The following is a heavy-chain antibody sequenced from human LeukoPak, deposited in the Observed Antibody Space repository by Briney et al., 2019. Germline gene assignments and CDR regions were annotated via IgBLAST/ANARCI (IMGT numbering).Heavy chain of an antibody. Sequence: SETLSLTCAVYGGSFSGYYWSWIRQPPGKGLEWIGYIYYSGSTYYNPSLKSRVTISVDTSKNQFSLKLSSVTAADTAVYYCARGAPHYYGSGSYYNGLDYWGQGTLVTVSS. CDR3: ARGAPHYYGSGSYYNGLDY. D-gene: IGHD3-10*01. CDR1: GGSFSGYY. J-gene: IGHJ4*02. V-gene: IGHV4-30-4*01. CDR2: IYYSGST.